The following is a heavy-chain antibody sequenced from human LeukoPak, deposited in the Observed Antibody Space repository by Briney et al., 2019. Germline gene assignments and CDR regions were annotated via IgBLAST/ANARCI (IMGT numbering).Heavy chain of an antibody. Sequence: GGSLRLSCAASGFTFSNYWMSWVRQAPGKGLEWVANIKQDGSEKYYVYSVKGRFTISRDNAKNSPYLQMNGLRAEDTAVYYCARSSTWLSYGMDVWGQGTTVTVSS. CDR2: IKQDGSEK. J-gene: IGHJ6*02. V-gene: IGHV3-7*01. D-gene: IGHD6-19*01. CDR1: GFTFSNYW. CDR3: ARSSTWLSYGMDV.